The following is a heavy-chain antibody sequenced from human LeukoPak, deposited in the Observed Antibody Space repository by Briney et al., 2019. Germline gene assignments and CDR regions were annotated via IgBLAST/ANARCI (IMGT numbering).Heavy chain of an antibody. V-gene: IGHV3-20*04. Sequence: GGSLRLSCAASGFTFDDYGMIWVRQAPGKGLEWVSGINWNGGSTGYADSVKGRFTISRDNAKNSLYLQMNSLRAEDTALYYCARGTSSTSFYRYWCQGTLVTVSS. D-gene: IGHD2-2*01. CDR2: INWNGGST. CDR3: ARGTSSTSFYRY. J-gene: IGHJ4*02. CDR1: GFTFDDYG.